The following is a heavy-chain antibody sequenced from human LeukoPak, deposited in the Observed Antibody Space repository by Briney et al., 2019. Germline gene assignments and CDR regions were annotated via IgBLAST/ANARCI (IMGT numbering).Heavy chain of an antibody. Sequence: SETLSLTCAVYGGSFSGYYWSWIRQPPGKGLEWIGEINHSGSTNYNPSLKSRVTISVDTSKNQFSLKLSSVTAADTAVYYCARGRYYDFWSGYYSPYYYYGMDVWGQGTTVTVSS. CDR1: GGSFSGYY. CDR2: INHSGST. V-gene: IGHV4-34*01. D-gene: IGHD3-3*01. J-gene: IGHJ6*02. CDR3: ARGRYYDFWSGYYSPYYYYGMDV.